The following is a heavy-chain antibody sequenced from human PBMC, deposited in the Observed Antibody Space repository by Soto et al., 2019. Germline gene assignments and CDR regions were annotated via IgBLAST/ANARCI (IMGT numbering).Heavy chain of an antibody. V-gene: IGHV4-31*03. D-gene: IGHD3-10*01. Sequence: QVQLQESGPGLVKPSQTLSLTCTVSGGSISSGGYYWSWIRQHPGKGLEWIGYIYYSGSTYYNPYLKSRVTISVDTSKNQFSLKRSSVTAADTAVYYCASIVSSAHGEFSDWGQGTLVTVSS. CDR3: ASIVSSAHGEFSD. J-gene: IGHJ4*02. CDR1: GGSISSGGYY. CDR2: IYYSGST.